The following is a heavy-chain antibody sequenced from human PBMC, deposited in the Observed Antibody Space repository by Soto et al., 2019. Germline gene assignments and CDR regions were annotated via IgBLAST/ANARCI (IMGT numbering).Heavy chain of an antibody. CDR3: ARAAAPGSGRRVDV. J-gene: IGHJ6*02. CDR2: INPNGGRA. Sequence: GASVKVSCKASGYTFTSYAMHWVRQAPGQGLEWMGVINPNGGRATYAQTFQGRVTMTSDTSSNTVYMELGSLISEDMAVYYCARAAAPGSGRRVDVWGQGTTVTVSS. CDR1: GYTFTSYA. V-gene: IGHV1-46*01. D-gene: IGHD6-13*01.